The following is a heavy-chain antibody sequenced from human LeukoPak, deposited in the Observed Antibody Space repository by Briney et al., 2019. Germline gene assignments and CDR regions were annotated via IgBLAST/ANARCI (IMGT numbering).Heavy chain of an antibody. CDR1: AYTFTNYY. CDR3: ARHGSGGTSYYLDY. J-gene: IGHJ4*02. V-gene: IGHV5-51*01. CDR2: IYPGDSDT. D-gene: IGHD4-23*01. Sequence: HGESLKISCKGSAYTFTNYYIGWVRQVPGKGLEWRGIIYPGDSDTRYSPSFQGQVTISADKSISTAYLQWSSLKASDTAIYYCARHGSGGTSYYLDYWGQGTLVTVSS.